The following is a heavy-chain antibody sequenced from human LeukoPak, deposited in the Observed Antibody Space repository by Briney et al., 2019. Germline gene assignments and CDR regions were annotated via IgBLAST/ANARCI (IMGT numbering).Heavy chain of an antibody. Sequence: KTSETLSLTCAVYGGSFSGYYWSWIRQPPGKGLEWIGEINHSGSTNYNPSLKSRVTISVDTSKNQFSLKLRSVTAADTAVYYCARTNAFGNRGQGTMVTVSS. CDR3: ARTNAFGN. CDR2: INHSGST. CDR1: GGSFSGYY. V-gene: IGHV4-34*01. J-gene: IGHJ3*02.